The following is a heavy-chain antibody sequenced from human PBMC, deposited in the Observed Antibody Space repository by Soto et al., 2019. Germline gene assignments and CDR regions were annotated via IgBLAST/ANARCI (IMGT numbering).Heavy chain of an antibody. CDR1: GFTFSSYA. J-gene: IGHJ4*02. D-gene: IGHD2-15*01. CDR2: IDGSGGDT. V-gene: IGHV3-23*01. CDR3: AKEIVAAAYVETSPFDF. Sequence: PGGSLRLSCAASGFTFSSYAMGWVRQAPGKGLEWVSGIDGSGGDTSFADSVKGRFTISRDNSENTLYLHMNSLRAEDTARYFCAKEIVAAAYVETSPFDFWGQGT.